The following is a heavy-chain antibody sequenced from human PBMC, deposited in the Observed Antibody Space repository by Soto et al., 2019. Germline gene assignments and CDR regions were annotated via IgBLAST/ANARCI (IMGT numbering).Heavy chain of an antibody. V-gene: IGHV3-48*04. CDR3: ARSTICWSHPCRFNS. CDR1: GFTFSTHS. J-gene: IGHJ4*02. D-gene: IGHD2-2*01. Sequence: EVQLLESGGGLVQPGGALRLPCAATGFTFSTHSMNWVRQVPGKGLEWISYISSGSSTINYADSVRGRLTISRDNAKNSLSLQRNSLRAEDTAVYYCARSTICWSHPCRFNSCGQGALVT. CDR2: ISSGSSTI.